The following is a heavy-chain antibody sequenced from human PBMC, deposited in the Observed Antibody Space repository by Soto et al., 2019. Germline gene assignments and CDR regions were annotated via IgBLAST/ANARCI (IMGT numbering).Heavy chain of an antibody. V-gene: IGHV1-69*12. CDR1: GDTFDTFA. CDR3: ARSKVREQLGGTYYYTLDV. CDR2: IIPLFRTP. Sequence: QVQLVQSGAEVIKPGSSVKVSCKASGDTFDTFAISWVRQAPGQGLEWMGGIIPLFRTPSYGQKLQGRVTITADESTATAYIERRRLRTADTAVYDCARSKVREQLGGTYYYTLDVWGSGTTVTVSS. J-gene: IGHJ6*03. D-gene: IGHD1-1*01.